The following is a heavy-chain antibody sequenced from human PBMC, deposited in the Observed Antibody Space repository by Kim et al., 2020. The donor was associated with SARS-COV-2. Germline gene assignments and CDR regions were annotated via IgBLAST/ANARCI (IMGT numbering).Heavy chain of an antibody. CDR2: ISYDGSNK. J-gene: IGHJ6*02. CDR3: ARDSWSRLRGLTGSYYGMDV. CDR1: GFTFSSCA. V-gene: IGHV3-30-3*01. Sequence: GGSLRLSCAASGFTFSSCAIHWVRQAPGKGLEWVAVISYDGSNKNYADSVKGRFTISRDNSKNTLYLQMNSLSAEDTALYYCARDSWSRLRGLTGSYYGMDVWGQGTTVTVSS. D-gene: IGHD3-10*01.